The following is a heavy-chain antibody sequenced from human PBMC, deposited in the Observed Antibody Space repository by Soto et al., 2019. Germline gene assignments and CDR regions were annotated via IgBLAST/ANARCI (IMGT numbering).Heavy chain of an antibody. CDR3: VISYCPDSVCYPPCPFDP. V-gene: IGHV4-59*01. Sequence: QVQLQESGPGLVKPSETLSLTCTVSGASLSTYYWNWIRQSPGKALEWIGYIYYSGTTNYNPALQSRVTLSEDTSTTLFCQKLRSVTAADTAVYYYVISYCPDSVCYPPCPFDPWGQGTLVRVSS. CDR2: IYYSGTT. D-gene: IGHD2-8*01. J-gene: IGHJ5*02. CDR1: GASLSTYY.